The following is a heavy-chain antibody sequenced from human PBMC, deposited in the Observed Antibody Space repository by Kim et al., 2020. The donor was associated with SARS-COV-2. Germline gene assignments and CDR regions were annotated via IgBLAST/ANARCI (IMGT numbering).Heavy chain of an antibody. D-gene: IGHD2-2*01. J-gene: IGHJ4*02. CDR1: GGSISSYY. V-gene: IGHV4-59*01. CDR3: ARALGPTVVVDY. CDR2: IYYSGST. Sequence: SETLSLTCTVSGGSISSYYWSWIRQPPGKGLEWIGYIYYSGSTNYNPSLKSRVTISVDTSKNQFSLKLSSVTAADTAVYYCARALGPTVVVDYWGQGTLVTVSS.